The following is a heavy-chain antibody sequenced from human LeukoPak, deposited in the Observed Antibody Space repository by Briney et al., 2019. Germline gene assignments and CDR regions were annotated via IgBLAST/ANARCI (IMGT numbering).Heavy chain of an antibody. CDR2: IRGSGDTS. J-gene: IGHJ4*02. CDR1: GFTFSSYA. D-gene: IGHD6-13*01. CDR3: AKGVGGSWFRGLCFDS. Sequence: PGGSLRLSCAASGFTFSSYAMNWVRRAPGKGLEWVSAIRGSGDTSYYADSVKGRFTISRDNSKNTLYLQLNSLSAEDTAVYYCAKGVGGSWFRGLCFDSWGQGTLVTVSS. V-gene: IGHV3-23*01.